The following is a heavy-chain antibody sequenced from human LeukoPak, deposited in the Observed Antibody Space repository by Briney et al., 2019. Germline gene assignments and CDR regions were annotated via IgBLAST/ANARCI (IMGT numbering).Heavy chain of an antibody. J-gene: IGHJ6*03. CDR3: TTHYGRGYYYMDV. D-gene: IGHD4-17*01. V-gene: IGHV3-15*01. Sequence: GGTLRLSCAASGFTFSSYGMSWVRQAPGKGLEWVGRIKSKTDGGTTDYAAPVKGRFTISRDDSKNTLYLQMNSQKTEDTAVYYCTTHYGRGYYYMDVWGKGTTVTVSS. CDR2: IKSKTDGGTT. CDR1: GFTFSSYG.